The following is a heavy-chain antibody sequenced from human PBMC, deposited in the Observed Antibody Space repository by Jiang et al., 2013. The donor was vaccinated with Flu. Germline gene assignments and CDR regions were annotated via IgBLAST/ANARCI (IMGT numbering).Heavy chain of an antibody. Sequence: SAAWNWIRQSPSRGLEWLGRTYYRSKWYNDYAVSVKSRITINPDTSKNQFSLQLNSATPEDTAVYYCARDRTKTPGIAAAGFFDYWGQGTLVTVSS. J-gene: IGHJ4*02. CDR2: TYYRSKWYN. D-gene: IGHD6-13*01. V-gene: IGHV6-1*01. CDR1: SAA. CDR3: ARDRTKTPGIAAAGFFDY.